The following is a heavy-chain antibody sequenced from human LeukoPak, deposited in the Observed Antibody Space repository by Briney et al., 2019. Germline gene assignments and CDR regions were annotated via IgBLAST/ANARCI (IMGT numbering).Heavy chain of an antibody. V-gene: IGHV4-34*01. J-gene: IGHJ6*03. CDR1: GGSFIGYY. CDR2: INHSGST. Sequence: PSETLSLTCAVYGGSFIGYYWSWIRQPPGKGLEWIGEINHSGSTNYNPSLKSRVTISVDTSKNQFSLKLSSVTAADTAVYYCARVGYSSPPRYYYYMGFWGKGTTVTVSS. D-gene: IGHD6-13*01. CDR3: ARVGYSSPPRYYYYMGF.